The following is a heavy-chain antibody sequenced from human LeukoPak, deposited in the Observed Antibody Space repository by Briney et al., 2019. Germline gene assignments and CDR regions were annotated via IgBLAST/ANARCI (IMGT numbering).Heavy chain of an antibody. D-gene: IGHD2-2*01. Sequence: PGGSLRLSCAASGFTFSSYAMNWVRQAPGKGLEWVSVISGSAGSTYYADSVKGRFTISRDNSKNTLYLQMNSLRAEDTAVYYCAKDLRNQLLPHATWFDPWGQGTLVTVSS. J-gene: IGHJ5*02. CDR1: GFTFSSYA. CDR2: ISGSAGST. CDR3: AKDLRNQLLPHATWFDP. V-gene: IGHV3-23*01.